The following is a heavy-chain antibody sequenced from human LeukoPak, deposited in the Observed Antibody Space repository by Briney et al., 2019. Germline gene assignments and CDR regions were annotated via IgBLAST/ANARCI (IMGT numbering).Heavy chain of an antibody. V-gene: IGHV4-59*01. J-gene: IGHJ4*02. D-gene: IGHD3-9*01. CDR3: ARAQGHILTGYDY. CDR2: IYYSGST. CDR1: GGSISGYY. Sequence: SETLSLTCTVSGGSISGYYWSWIRQPPGKGLQWIGYIYYSGSTNYSPSLKSRITISLDTSKGQFSLNLSSVTAADTAVYYCARAQGHILTGYDYWGQGILVTVSS.